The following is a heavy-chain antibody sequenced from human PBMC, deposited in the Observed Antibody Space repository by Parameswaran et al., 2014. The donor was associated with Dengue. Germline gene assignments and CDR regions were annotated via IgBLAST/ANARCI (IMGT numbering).Heavy chain of an antibody. CDR2: IYYSGST. V-gene: IGHV4-39*01. CDR3: ARWGWAALFDS. D-gene: IGHD3-16*01. Sequence: VRQAPGKGLEWIGTIYYSGSTYYNPSLKSRVTISVDTSNNQFSLKLSSVTAADTAVYFCARWGWAALFDSWGQGTLVTVSS. J-gene: IGHJ4*02.